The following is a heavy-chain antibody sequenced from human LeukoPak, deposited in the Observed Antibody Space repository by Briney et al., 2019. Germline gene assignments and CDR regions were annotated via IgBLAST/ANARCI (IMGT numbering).Heavy chain of an antibody. Sequence: SETLSLTCTVSGDSISGYYWTWIRQPPGKGLEWIGYIYSSGSTKYNPSLKSRVTITVDTSKNQFSLKLNSVTAADTAVYYCARHAAIVAAATDYFDFWGQGTLVTVSS. V-gene: IGHV4-4*09. CDR1: GDSISGYY. J-gene: IGHJ4*01. CDR3: ARHAAIVAAATDYFDF. D-gene: IGHD2-2*01. CDR2: IYSSGST.